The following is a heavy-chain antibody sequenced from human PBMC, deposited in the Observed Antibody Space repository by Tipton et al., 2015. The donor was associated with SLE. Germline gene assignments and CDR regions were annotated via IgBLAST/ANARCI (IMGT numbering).Heavy chain of an antibody. D-gene: IGHD2-21*02. CDR1: GYSFSTYW. J-gene: IGHJ4*02. CDR3: AIRPSYCGGDCYSHY. V-gene: IGHV5-51*03. CDR2: IYPDDSET. Sequence: VQLVQSGAEVKKPGESLKISCKGSGYSFSTYWIGWVRQMPGKGLEWMGVIYPDDSETRYSPSFQGQVTISADKSISTAYLQWSSLKASDTAMYYCAIRPSYCGGDCYSHYWGQGTLVTVSS.